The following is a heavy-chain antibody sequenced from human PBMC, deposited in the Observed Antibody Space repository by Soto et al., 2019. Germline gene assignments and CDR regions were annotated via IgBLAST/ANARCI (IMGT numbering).Heavy chain of an antibody. CDR1: GFTFSDSW. CDR2: IKPDESEK. CDR3: VRGGSNYAS. V-gene: IGHV3-7*01. D-gene: IGHD4-4*01. Sequence: PGGSLRLSCTASGFTFSDSWMTWVRQAPGKGLEWVARIKPDESEKKYADSVKGRFSISRDNAKNSMYLQMDSLRGEDTAVYYCVRGGSNYASWGQGTLVPSPQ. J-gene: IGHJ5*02.